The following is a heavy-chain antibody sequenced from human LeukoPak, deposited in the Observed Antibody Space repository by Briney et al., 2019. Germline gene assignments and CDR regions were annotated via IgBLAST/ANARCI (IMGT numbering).Heavy chain of an antibody. CDR2: INPSGGST. Sequence: ASVKVSCKASGYXFTSYYIHWVRQAPGQGLEWMGIINPSGGSTSYAQKFQGRVTMTRDTSTTTFYMELSSLRSEDTAVYYCARTPVELATDYFDYWGQGTLVTVSS. CDR1: GYXFTSYY. V-gene: IGHV1-46*01. J-gene: IGHJ4*02. D-gene: IGHD5-24*01. CDR3: ARTPVELATDYFDY.